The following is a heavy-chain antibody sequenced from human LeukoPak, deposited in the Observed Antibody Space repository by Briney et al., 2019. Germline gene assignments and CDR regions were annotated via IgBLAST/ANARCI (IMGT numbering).Heavy chain of an antibody. V-gene: IGHV4-39*01. CDR1: GGSISSTSYY. D-gene: IGHD4-17*01. J-gene: IGHJ4*02. CDR3: ASFYGDKGGYFDC. CDR2: IYYTGNT. Sequence: SETLSLTCTVSGGSISSTSYYWGWIRQPPGKGLGWIGSIYYTGNTYYNPSLKGRVTISVDTSKNQFSLRLSSVTAADTAVYYCASFYGDKGGYFDCWGQGTLVTVSS.